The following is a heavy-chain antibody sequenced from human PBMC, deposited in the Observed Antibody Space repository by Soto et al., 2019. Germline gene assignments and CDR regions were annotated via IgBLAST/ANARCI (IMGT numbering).Heavy chain of an antibody. CDR3: ARKYR. CDR2: INQDGTEK. Sequence: GGSLRLSCAASGFTISPYWMSWVRQAPGKGLEWVANINQDGTEKYYVDFVRGRFTISRGNGKNSLCLQMNSLTAEDTAVYYCARKYRGGKGTLVTVSS. J-gene: IGHJ4*02. CDR1: GFTISPYW. D-gene: IGHD2-2*02. V-gene: IGHV3-7*01.